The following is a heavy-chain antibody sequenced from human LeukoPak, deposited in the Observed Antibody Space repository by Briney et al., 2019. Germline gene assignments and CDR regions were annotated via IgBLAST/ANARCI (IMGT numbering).Heavy chain of an antibody. Sequence: PGGSLRLSCAASGFTFSSYAMSWVRQAPGKGLEWVSAISGSGGSTYYADSVKGRFTISRDNSKNTLYLQMNSLRAEDTAVYYCAKEEGEVGVLRYFDWLHPIDYWGQGTLVTVSS. CDR1: GFTFSSYA. CDR3: AKEEGEVGVLRYFDWLHPIDY. J-gene: IGHJ4*02. D-gene: IGHD3-9*01. CDR2: ISGSGGST. V-gene: IGHV3-23*01.